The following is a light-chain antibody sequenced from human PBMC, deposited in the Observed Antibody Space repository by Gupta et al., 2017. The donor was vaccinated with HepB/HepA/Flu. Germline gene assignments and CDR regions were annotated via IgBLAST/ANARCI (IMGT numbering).Light chain of an antibody. V-gene: IGLV1-51*01. CDR2: ENE. CDR1: SSNIAINY. Sequence: QSALTQPPSVSAAPGQRVTISCSGSSSNIAINYVSWYQHLPGTVPKLLIYENEKRPSGIPERFSGSKSGTSATLGITGLQTGEEAPYYCGTWDTSLSALIFGGGTKLTVL. J-gene: IGLJ2*01. CDR3: GTWDTSLSALI.